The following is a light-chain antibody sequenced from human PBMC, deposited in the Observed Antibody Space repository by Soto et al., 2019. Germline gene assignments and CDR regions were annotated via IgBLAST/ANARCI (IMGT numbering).Light chain of an antibody. CDR1: QSVSSSY. Sequence: EIVMTHSPATLSLSPCERATLSASASQSVSSSYLSWYQQKPGQAPRILIYGASTRATGIPARFSGSGSGTDFTLTISSLQPEDFAVYYCQQDYNLPWTFGQGTKV. CDR3: QQDYNLPWT. CDR2: GAS. V-gene: IGKV3D-7*01. J-gene: IGKJ1*01.